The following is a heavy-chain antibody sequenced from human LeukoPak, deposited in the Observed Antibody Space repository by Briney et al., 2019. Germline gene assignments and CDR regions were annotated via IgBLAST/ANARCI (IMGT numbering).Heavy chain of an antibody. CDR2: ISGSGGST. D-gene: IGHD3-22*01. J-gene: IGHJ4*02. V-gene: IGHV3-23*01. Sequence: GGSLRLSCAASGFTFSSYAMSWVRQAPGKGLEWVSAISGSGGSTYYADSVKGRFTISRDNSKNTLYLQMNSLRAEDTAVYYCAKGHSVYYDSSGYYHYWGQGTLVTVSS. CDR3: AKGHSVYYDSSGYYHY. CDR1: GFTFSSYA.